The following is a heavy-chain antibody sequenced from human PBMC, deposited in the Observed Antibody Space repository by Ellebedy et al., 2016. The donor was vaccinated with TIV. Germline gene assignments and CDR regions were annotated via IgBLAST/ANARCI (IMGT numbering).Heavy chain of an antibody. CDR2: ISSTGNTK. CDR1: GFTFTDYY. CDR3: ARGGDYMGYYYYYMDV. V-gene: IGHV3-11*01. Sequence: GESLKISCAASGFTFTDYYFSWIRQAPGRGLEWISYISSTGNTKYYADSVMGRFTISRDDAKNSLYLQMNSLRAEDTAVYYCARGGDYMGYYYYYMDVWGEGTTVTVSS. J-gene: IGHJ6*03. D-gene: IGHD4-11*01.